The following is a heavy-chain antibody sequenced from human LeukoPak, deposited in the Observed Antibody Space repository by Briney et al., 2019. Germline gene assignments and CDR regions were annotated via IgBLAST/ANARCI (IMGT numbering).Heavy chain of an antibody. D-gene: IGHD6-13*01. CDR3: VREAAAGSGGYFDY. Sequence: SVKVSCKASGGTFSSYAIIWVRQAPGQGLEWMGGIIPILGTANYAQKFQGRVTIATDESTSTAYMELSSLRSEDTAVYYCVREAAAGSGGYFDYWGQGTLVPVSS. V-gene: IGHV1-69*05. CDR2: IIPILGTA. J-gene: IGHJ4*02. CDR1: GGTFSSYA.